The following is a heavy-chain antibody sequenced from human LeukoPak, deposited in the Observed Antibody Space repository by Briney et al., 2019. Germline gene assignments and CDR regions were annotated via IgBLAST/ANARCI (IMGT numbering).Heavy chain of an antibody. CDR1: GFTFSSYG. D-gene: IGHD6-25*01. CDR2: ISYDGSNK. CDR3: AKDSGPGYYGMDV. J-gene: IGHJ6*02. Sequence: GRSLRLSCAASGFTFSSYGMHWVRQALGKGLEWVAAISYDGSNKYDADSVKGRFTISRDNSKNTLYLQMNSLRAEDTAVYYCAKDSGPGYYGMDVWGQGTTVTVSS. V-gene: IGHV3-30*18.